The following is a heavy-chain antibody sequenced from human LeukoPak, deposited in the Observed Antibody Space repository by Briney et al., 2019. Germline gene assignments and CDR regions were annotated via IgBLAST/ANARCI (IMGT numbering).Heavy chain of an antibody. CDR3: ARDPFITIFGVVIRRDY. D-gene: IGHD3-3*01. CDR2: IYYSGST. J-gene: IGHJ4*02. Sequence: SETLSLTCTVSVGSISSYYWGWIRQPPGKGLEGIGSIYYSGSTYYSPSLKSRVTISVDTSKNQFSLKLSSVTAADTAVYYCARDPFITIFGVVIRRDYWGQGTLVTVSS. CDR1: VGSISSYY. V-gene: IGHV4-39*07.